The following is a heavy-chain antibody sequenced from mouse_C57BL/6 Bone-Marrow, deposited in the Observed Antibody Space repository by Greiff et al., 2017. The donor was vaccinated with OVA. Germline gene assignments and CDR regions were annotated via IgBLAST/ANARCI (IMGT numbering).Heavy chain of an antibody. D-gene: IGHD1-1*02. Sequence: QVQLKESGAELARPGASVKLSCKASGYTFTSYGISWVKQRTGQGLEWIGEIYPRSGNTYYNEKFKGKATLTADKSSSTAYMELRSLTSEDSAVYFCARERWGGAWFAYWGQGTLVTVSA. J-gene: IGHJ3*01. CDR2: IYPRSGNT. V-gene: IGHV1-81*01. CDR3: ARERWGGAWFAY. CDR1: GYTFTSYG.